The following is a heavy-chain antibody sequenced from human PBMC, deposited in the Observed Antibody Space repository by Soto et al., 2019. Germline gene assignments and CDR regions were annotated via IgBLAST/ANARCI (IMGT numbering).Heavy chain of an antibody. D-gene: IGHD5-12*01. CDR3: AALREEVATIDSYYYYYYGMDV. Sequence: SETLSLTCTVSGGSISSSSYYWGWIRQPPGKGLEWIGSIYYSGSTYYNPSLKSRVTISVDTSKNPFSLKLSSVTAADTAVYYCAALREEVATIDSYYYYYYGMDVWGQGTTVTVSS. V-gene: IGHV4-39*01. CDR1: GGSISSSSYY. J-gene: IGHJ6*02. CDR2: IYYSGST.